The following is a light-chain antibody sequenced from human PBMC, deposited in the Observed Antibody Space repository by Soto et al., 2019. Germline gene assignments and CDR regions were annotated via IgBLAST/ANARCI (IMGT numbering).Light chain of an antibody. Sequence: QSALTQPASVSGSPGQSITISCTGTSSDIGSYSLVSWYQQHPGKAPKVMIYEGSKRPSGVSNRFSGSRSGNRASLTISGLQADDEADYYCCSYAGSSTVVFGGGTKLTVL. V-gene: IGLV2-23*01. CDR1: SSDIGSYSL. CDR2: EGS. CDR3: CSYAGSSTVV. J-gene: IGLJ2*01.